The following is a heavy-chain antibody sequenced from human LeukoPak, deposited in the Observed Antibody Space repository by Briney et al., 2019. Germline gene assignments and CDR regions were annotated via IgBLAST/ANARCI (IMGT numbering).Heavy chain of an antibody. CDR3: ARARSVEYSGYEDY. Sequence: GGSLRLSCAASGFTFSDYYMTWIRQAPGKGLEWVSYISSSGSAIYYADSVRGRFTISRDNAKNSLYLQMNSLRAEDTAVYYCARARSVEYSGYEDYWGQGTLVTVSS. J-gene: IGHJ4*02. D-gene: IGHD5-12*01. CDR2: ISSSGSAI. V-gene: IGHV3-11*01. CDR1: GFTFSDYY.